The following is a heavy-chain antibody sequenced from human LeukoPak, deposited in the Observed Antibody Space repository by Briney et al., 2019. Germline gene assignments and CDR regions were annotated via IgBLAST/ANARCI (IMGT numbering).Heavy chain of an antibody. J-gene: IGHJ4*02. V-gene: IGHV3-23*01. D-gene: IGHD7-27*01. CDR1: GFPFSGYA. CDR2: ISGSGGST. Sequence: GGSLRLSGPASGFPFSGYAMSWFRKAPGKGLEWVSAISGSGGSTYYADSVKGRFTISRDNSKNTLYLQMNSLRAEDTAVYYCAKTTGDRDYWGQGTLVTVSS. CDR3: AKTTGDRDY.